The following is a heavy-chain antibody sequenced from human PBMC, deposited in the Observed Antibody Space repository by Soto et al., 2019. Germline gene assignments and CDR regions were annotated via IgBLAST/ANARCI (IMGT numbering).Heavy chain of an antibody. V-gene: IGHV1-69*04. Sequence: SVKVSCKASGGTFSSYTISWVRQAPGQGLEWMGRIIPILGIANYAQKFQGRVTITADKSANTAYMELSSLRSEDTAVYYCARDDFGDYRHFDYWGQGTLVTVSS. CDR3: ARDDFGDYRHFDY. D-gene: IGHD4-17*01. CDR1: GGTFSSYT. CDR2: IIPILGIA. J-gene: IGHJ4*02.